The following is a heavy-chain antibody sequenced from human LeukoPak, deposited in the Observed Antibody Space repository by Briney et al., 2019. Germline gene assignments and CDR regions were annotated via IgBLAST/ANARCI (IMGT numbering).Heavy chain of an antibody. CDR1: GFTFNSYW. Sequence: PGGSLRLSCAASGFTFNSYWMHWVRQAPGKGLVWVSRINSDGSITTYADSVRVRFTISRDNAKSTLYLQMNSLRAEDTAVYYCASSTQISKYADYWGQGALVTVSS. CDR2: INSDGSIT. V-gene: IGHV3-74*01. CDR3: ASSTQISKYADY. J-gene: IGHJ4*02. D-gene: IGHD2-2*01.